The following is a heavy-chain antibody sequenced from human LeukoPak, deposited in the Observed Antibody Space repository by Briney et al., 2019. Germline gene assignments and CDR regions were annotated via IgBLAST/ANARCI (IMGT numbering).Heavy chain of an antibody. J-gene: IGHJ3*02. CDR3: ARDRRYSYGGDAFDI. D-gene: IGHD5-18*01. CDR2: INPNSGGT. CDR1: GYTFPTYG. Sequence: ASVKVSCKASGYTFPTYGITWVRQAPGQGLEWMGWINPNSGGTNYAQKFQGRVTMTRDTSISTAYMELSRLRSDDTAVYYCARDRRYSYGGDAFDIWGQGTMVTVSS. V-gene: IGHV1-2*02.